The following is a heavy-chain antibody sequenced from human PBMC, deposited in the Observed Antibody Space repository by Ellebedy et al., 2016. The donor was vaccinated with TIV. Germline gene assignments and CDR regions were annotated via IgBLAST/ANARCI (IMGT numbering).Heavy chain of an antibody. D-gene: IGHD3-10*01. CDR3: ARTGRYSGSTDASDV. CDR2: IRPNSGGT. Sequence: ASVKVYCXASGYTFTAYDIHWVRQAPGQGLESMGWIRPNSGGTQYAQRFQGRITMTRDTSINTAYMELSRLITDDTAVYYCARTGRYSGSTDASDVWGQGTMVTVSS. J-gene: IGHJ3*01. V-gene: IGHV1-2*02. CDR1: GYTFTAYD.